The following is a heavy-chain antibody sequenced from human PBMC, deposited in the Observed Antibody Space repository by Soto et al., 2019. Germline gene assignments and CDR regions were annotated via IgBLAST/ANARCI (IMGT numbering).Heavy chain of an antibody. D-gene: IGHD4-17*01. CDR3: ARGALDYGDYASLDCYYYGMDV. CDR1: GGTFSSYA. V-gene: IGHV1-69*13. Sequence: SVKVSCKVSGGTFSSYAISWVRQAPGQGLEWMGGIIPIFGTANYAQKFQGRVTITADESTSTAYMELSSLRSEDTAVYYCARGALDYGDYASLDCYYYGMDVWGQGTTVTVSS. CDR2: IIPIFGTA. J-gene: IGHJ6*02.